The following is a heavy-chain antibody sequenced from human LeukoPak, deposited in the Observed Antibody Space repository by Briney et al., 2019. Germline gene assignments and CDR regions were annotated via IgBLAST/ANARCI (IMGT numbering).Heavy chain of an antibody. CDR2: VSYDGNNK. V-gene: IGHV3-30*03. CDR3: ARSIPPSYGGNSQFDY. J-gene: IGHJ4*02. Sequence: GRSLRLSCVASGFTFSSYGMHWVRQAPGKGLEWMAVVSYDGNNKYYADSVKGRFTISRDNAKNSLYLQMNSLRAEDTAVYYCARSIPPSYGGNSQFDYWGQGTLVNVAS. D-gene: IGHD4-23*01. CDR1: GFTFSSYG.